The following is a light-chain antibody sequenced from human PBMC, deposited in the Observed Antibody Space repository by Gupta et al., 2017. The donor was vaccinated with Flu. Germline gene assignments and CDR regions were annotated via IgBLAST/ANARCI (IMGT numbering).Light chain of an antibody. Sequence: EIVMTQSPATLSVSPGERATLSCRASQSVSTKLAWYQQKFGQAPRLLIFGASTRATGIPARFSGSGSGTEFTLTISSLQSEDFAVYYLQQDNNRRTFGQGTKVEIK. V-gene: IGKV3-15*01. CDR2: GAS. J-gene: IGKJ1*01. CDR1: QSVSTK. CDR3: QQDNNRRT.